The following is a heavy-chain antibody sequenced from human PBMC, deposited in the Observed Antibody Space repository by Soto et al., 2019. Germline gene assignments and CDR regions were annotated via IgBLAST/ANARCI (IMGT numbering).Heavy chain of an antibody. CDR2: IYYSGST. J-gene: IGHJ4*02. V-gene: IGHV4-39*01. CDR3: ARHLPLRDYFDY. D-gene: IGHD3-3*01. Sequence: QLQLQESGPGLVKPSETLSLTCTVSGGSISSSSYYWGWIRQPPGKGLEWIGSIYYSGSTYYNPSLKSRVTISVDTSKNQFSLKLSSVTAADTAVYYCARHLPLRDYFDYWGQGTLVTVSS. CDR1: GGSISSSSYY.